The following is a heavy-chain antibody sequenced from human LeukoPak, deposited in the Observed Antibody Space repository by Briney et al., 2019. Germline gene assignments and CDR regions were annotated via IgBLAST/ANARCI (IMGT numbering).Heavy chain of an antibody. CDR2: IYSGGST. J-gene: IGHJ4*02. V-gene: IGHV3-66*01. D-gene: IGHD2-2*01. CDR1: GFTVSSNY. Sequence: GGSLRLSCAASGFTVSSNYMSWVRQAPGKGLEWVSVIYSGGSTYYADSVKGRFTISRDNSKNTLYLQMNSLGAEDTAVYYCARGYCSGTSCHTSYWGQGTLVTV. CDR3: ARGYCSGTSCHTSY.